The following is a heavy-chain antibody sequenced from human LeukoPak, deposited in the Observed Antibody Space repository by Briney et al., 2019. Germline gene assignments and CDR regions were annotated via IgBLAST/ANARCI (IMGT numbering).Heavy chain of an antibody. D-gene: IGHD6-19*01. J-gene: IGHJ4*02. V-gene: IGHV3-30-3*01. CDR2: ISDHESGSNE. CDR3: LGVLEWLVLPFDY. CDR1: GFTFSSYA. Sequence: GRSLRLSCAASGFTFSSYAFHWVRQAPGKGLEWVALISDHESGSNEYYAASVKGRFTISRDNAKNSLYLQMNSLRAEDTAVYYCLGVLEWLVLPFDYWGQGTLVTVSS.